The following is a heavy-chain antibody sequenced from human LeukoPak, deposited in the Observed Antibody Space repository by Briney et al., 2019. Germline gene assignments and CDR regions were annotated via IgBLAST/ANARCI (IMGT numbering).Heavy chain of an antibody. CDR3: ARLTTVTTFDS. D-gene: IGHD4-17*01. J-gene: IGHJ4*02. Sequence: PGGSLRLSCAASGFTFSRYWMSWVRQAPGKGLEWVANIKQDGGEKHYVDSVKGRFTIPRDNAKNSLYLQMDSLRAEDTAMYYCARLTTVTTFDSWGQGTLVTVSS. V-gene: IGHV3-7*01. CDR2: IKQDGGEK. CDR1: GFTFSRYW.